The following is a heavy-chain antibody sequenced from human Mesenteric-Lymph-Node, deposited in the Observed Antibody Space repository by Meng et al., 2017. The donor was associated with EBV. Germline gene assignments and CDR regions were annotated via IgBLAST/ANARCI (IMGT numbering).Heavy chain of an antibody. CDR3: ARDSSGDSRFFDP. D-gene: IGHD6-19*01. CDR2: INVGKGDK. J-gene: IGHJ5*02. Sequence: VKVVQAGVEVEEPGVAGTCSFKASGYTFTRYAMRWVRQAPGQRLEWMGWINVGKGDKKYSQKFQGRVTITRDTSASTAYMELSSLRSEDTAVYYCARDSSGDSRFFDPWGQGTLVTVSS. CDR1: GYTFTRYA. V-gene: IGHV1-3*01.